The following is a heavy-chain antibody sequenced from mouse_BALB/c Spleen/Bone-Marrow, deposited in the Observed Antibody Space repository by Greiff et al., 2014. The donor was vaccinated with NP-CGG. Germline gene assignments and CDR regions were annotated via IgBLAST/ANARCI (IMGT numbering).Heavy chain of an antibody. J-gene: IGHJ4*01. CDR1: GFNIKDTY. CDR2: IDPANGNT. CDR3: ARWEYYAMDY. V-gene: IGHV14-3*02. Sequence: VQLQQSGAELVKPGASVKLSCTASGFNIKDTYMHWVKQRPEQGLEWIGRIDPANGNTKYDPKFQGKATITADTTSNTAYLQLSSLTSEDAAVYYCARWEYYAMDYWGQGTSVTVSS. D-gene: IGHD4-1*01.